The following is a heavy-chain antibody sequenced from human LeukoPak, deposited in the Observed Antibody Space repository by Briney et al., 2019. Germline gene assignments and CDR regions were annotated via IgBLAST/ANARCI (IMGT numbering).Heavy chain of an antibody. CDR1: GFTSSSYA. D-gene: IGHD3-3*01. J-gene: IGHJ5*02. Sequence: GGSLRLSCAASGFTSSSYAMSWVRQAPGKGLEWVSAISGSGGSTYYADSVKGRFTISRDNSKNTLYLQMNSLRAEDTAVYYCAKDLFKSPTIFGVTNWFDPWGQGTLVTVSS. CDR3: AKDLFKSPTIFGVTNWFDP. V-gene: IGHV3-23*01. CDR2: ISGSGGST.